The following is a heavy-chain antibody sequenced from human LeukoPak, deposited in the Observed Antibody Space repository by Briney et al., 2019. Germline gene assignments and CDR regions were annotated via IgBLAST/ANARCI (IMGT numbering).Heavy chain of an antibody. J-gene: IGHJ6*03. V-gene: IGHV1-46*01. D-gene: IGHD3-10*01. CDR2: INPSGGST. Sequence: ASVKVSCKASGYTFTTYGLSWVRQAPGQGLEWMGIINPSGGSTSYAQKFQGRVTMTRDMSTSTVYMELSSLRSEDTAVYYCARDGVTMVRGALGYMDVWGKGTTVTVSS. CDR3: ARDGVTMVRGALGYMDV. CDR1: GYTFTTYG.